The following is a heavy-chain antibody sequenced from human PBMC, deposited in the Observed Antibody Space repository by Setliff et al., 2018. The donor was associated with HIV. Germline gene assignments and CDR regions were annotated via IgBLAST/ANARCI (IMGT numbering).Heavy chain of an antibody. V-gene: IGHV4-4*02. J-gene: IGHJ4*02. CDR2: VSHSGTT. Sequence: PSETLSLTCAVSGVSISNSNWWTWVRQPPGKGLEWIGEVSHSGTTNYNPSLKSRVTMSVDKSKNQFSLKLSSVTAADTAVYYCARDQRLSYWGQGTLGTVS. CDR1: GVSISNSNW. CDR3: ARDQRLSY.